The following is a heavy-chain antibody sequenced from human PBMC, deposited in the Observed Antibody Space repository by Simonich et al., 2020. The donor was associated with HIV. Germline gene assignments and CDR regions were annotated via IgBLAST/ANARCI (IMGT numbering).Heavy chain of an antibody. J-gene: IGHJ4*02. CDR1: GGSFSGYY. V-gene: IGHV4-34*01. Sequence: QVQLQQWGAGLLKPSETLSLTCAVYGGSFSGYYWSWIRQPPGRGLEWLGEINQSGSTNNNPSLKSRVTISVDTSKNQFSLKLSSVTAADTAVYYCARGFYQRLYYFDYWGQGTLVTVSS. D-gene: IGHD2-2*01. CDR3: ARGFYQRLYYFDY. CDR2: INQSGST.